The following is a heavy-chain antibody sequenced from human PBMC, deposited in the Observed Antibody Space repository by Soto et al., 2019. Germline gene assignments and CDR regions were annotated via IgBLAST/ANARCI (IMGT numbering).Heavy chain of an antibody. Sequence: GGSLRLSCAASGFTFSSYGMHWVRQAPGKGLEWVAVISYDGSNKYYADSVKGRFTISRDNSKNTLYLQMNSLRAEDTAVYYCAKEAILTGYFDYWGQGTLVTVSS. CDR1: GFTFSSYG. J-gene: IGHJ4*02. V-gene: IGHV3-30*18. D-gene: IGHD3-9*01. CDR3: AKEAILTGYFDY. CDR2: ISYDGSNK.